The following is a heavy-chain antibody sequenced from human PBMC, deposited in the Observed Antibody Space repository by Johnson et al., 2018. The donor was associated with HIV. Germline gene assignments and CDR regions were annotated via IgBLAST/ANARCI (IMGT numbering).Heavy chain of an antibody. J-gene: IGHJ3*02. CDR3: ARDPNYKFWSGPEAFDI. CDR2: ISSSGSTI. D-gene: IGHD3-3*01. V-gene: IGHV3-11*04. Sequence: QVQLVESGGGLVKPGGSLRLSCAASGFTFSDYYMSWIRQAPGKGLEWVSYISSSGSTIYYADSVKGRFTISRDNAKNSLYLQMKSMRAEDTAVYYCARDPNYKFWSGPEAFDIWGQGTMVTVSS. CDR1: GFTFSDYY.